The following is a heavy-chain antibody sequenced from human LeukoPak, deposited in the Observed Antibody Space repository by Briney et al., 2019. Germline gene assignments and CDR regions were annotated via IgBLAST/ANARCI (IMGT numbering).Heavy chain of an antibody. V-gene: IGHV4-59*08. D-gene: IGHD6-19*01. J-gene: IGHJ4*02. CDR1: GGSISSYY. Sequence: SETLSLTCTVSGGSISSYYWSWIRQPPGKGLEWIGYIYYSGSTNCNPSLKSRVTISVDTSKNQFSLKLSSVTAADTAVYYCARIGSGGSSGWYEVYWGQGTLVTVSS. CDR3: ARIGSGGSSGWYEVY. CDR2: IYYSGST.